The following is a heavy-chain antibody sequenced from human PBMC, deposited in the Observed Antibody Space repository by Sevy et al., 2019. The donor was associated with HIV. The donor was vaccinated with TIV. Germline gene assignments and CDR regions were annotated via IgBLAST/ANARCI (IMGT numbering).Heavy chain of an antibody. CDR2: IYYSGST. Sequence: SETLSLTCTVSGGSISGYYWSWIRQPPGKGLEWIGYIYYSGSTNYNPSLKSRVTISVDTSKNQFSLKLSSVTAADTAVYYCARGGGYCSSTSCYGSLDYWGQGTLVTVSS. CDR3: ARGGGYCSSTSCYGSLDY. CDR1: GGSISGYY. D-gene: IGHD2-2*01. V-gene: IGHV4-59*01. J-gene: IGHJ4*02.